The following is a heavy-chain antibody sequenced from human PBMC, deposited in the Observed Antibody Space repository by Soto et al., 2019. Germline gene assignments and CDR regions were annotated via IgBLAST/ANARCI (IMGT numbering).Heavy chain of an antibody. CDR2: ISYDGYLK. J-gene: IGHJ6*02. Sequence: GSLRLSCAASGFTVSSNYMSWVRQAPGKGLEWVAVISYDGYLKYYVDAVKGRFTVARDNSKNTLFLEMNSLRVEDTAVYFCAKDFKVSGSHYGTLNYYYGMDVWGQGTTVTVSS. CDR1: GFTVSSNY. CDR3: AKDFKVSGSHYGTLNYYYGMDV. V-gene: IGHV3-30*18. D-gene: IGHD3-10*01.